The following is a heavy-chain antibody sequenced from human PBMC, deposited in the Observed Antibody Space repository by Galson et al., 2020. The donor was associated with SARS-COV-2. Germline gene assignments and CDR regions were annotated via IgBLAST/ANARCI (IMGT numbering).Heavy chain of an antibody. CDR2: INPNSGGT. V-gene: IGHV1-2*02. J-gene: IGHJ4*02. CDR3: ARDELQQLGLVADY. Sequence: ASVKVSCKASGYTFNGYYMHWVRQAPGQGLEWMGWINPNSGGTNYAQKFQGRVTMTRDTSISTAYMELSRLRSDDMAVYYCARDELQQLGLVADYWGQGTLVTVSS. D-gene: IGHD6-13*01. CDR1: GYTFNGYY.